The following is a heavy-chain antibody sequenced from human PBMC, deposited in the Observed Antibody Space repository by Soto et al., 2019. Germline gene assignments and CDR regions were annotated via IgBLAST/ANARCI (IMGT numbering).Heavy chain of an antibody. V-gene: IGHV4-59*08. J-gene: IGHJ5*02. Sequence: PSETLSLTCTVSGGSISSYYWSWIRQPPGKGLEWIGYIYYSGSTNYNPSLKSRVTISVDTSKNQFSLKLSSVTAADTAVYYCARHSSGLLDVSWFDPWGQGTLVTSPQ. D-gene: IGHD6-19*01. CDR1: GGSISSYY. CDR2: IYYSGST. CDR3: ARHSSGLLDVSWFDP.